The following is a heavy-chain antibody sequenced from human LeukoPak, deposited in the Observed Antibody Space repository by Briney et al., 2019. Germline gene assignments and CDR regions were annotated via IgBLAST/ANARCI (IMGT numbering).Heavy chain of an antibody. Sequence: PGGSLRLSCTASGFNFGSDAMHWVRQAPGKGLEWVSGISESGGSTYYADSVKGRFTSSRDNSKNTLYLQMNNLRAEDTAAYYCAKGSFWGQGTLVTVSS. V-gene: IGHV3-23*01. CDR3: AKGSF. D-gene: IGHD3-10*01. CDR2: ISESGGST. J-gene: IGHJ4*02. CDR1: GFNFGSDA.